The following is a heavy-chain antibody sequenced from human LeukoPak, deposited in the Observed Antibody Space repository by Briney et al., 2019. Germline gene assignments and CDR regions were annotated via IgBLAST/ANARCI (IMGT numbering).Heavy chain of an antibody. CDR3: AKDTFVRAVVNPDFDH. CDR2: ISYDGTNK. D-gene: IGHD4-23*01. V-gene: IGHV3-30*18. CDR1: GFIFSSCG. Sequence: PGGSLRLSCAASGFIFSSCGMHWVRQAPGRGLEWVAVISYDGTNKYYADSVKGRFTISRDNSRNTLYLQMNSLRAEGTAVYYCAKDTFVRAVVNPDFDHWGQGTLVTVSS. J-gene: IGHJ4*02.